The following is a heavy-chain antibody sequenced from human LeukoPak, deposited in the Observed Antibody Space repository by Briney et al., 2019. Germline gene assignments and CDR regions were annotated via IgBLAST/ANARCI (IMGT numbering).Heavy chain of an antibody. CDR1: GFTFTKYW. D-gene: IGHD3-10*01. Sequence: PGGSLILSCVASGFTFTKYWMQWVRQVPGKGLQWVSRINQNGSITDYADSVKGRFTISRDSAKNTLYLQMNSLTAGDTAVYYCARSYRDFWGQGTLVTVSS. CDR3: ARSYRDF. CDR2: INQNGSIT. V-gene: IGHV3-74*01. J-gene: IGHJ4*02.